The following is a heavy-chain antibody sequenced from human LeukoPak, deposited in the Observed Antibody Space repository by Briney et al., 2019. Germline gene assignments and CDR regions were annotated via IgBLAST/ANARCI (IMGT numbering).Heavy chain of an antibody. J-gene: IGHJ4*02. D-gene: IGHD2-21*02. CDR2: IYYSGRT. CDR3: ASLRVTTYYFDY. Sequence: SETLSLACTVSGGSISSSTSYWGWIRQPPRKGLEWIGYIYYSGRTYYNPSLKSRLTISVDTSKNQFSLKLSSVTAADTAVYYCASLRVTTYYFDYWGQGTLVTVSS. V-gene: IGHV4-39*01. CDR1: GGSISSSTSY.